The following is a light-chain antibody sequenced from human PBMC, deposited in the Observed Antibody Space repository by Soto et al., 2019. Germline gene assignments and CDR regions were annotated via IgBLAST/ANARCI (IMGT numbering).Light chain of an antibody. V-gene: IGKV1-39*01. J-gene: IGKJ1*01. CDR1: LSVSNY. CDR3: QQSYNTPRT. CDR2: TAS. Sequence: QLTQSPSALSASVRDRVTITCRASLSVSNYLNWYQHTPGKAPKLLIYTASTLQSGVPSRFSGSGSGTDFTLNIIDLQPEDSATYYCQQSYNTPRTFGQATKVEV.